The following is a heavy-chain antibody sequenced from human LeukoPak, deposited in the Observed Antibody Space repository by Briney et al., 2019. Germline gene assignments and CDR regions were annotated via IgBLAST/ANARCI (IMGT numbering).Heavy chain of an antibody. Sequence: GASVKASCKASGYTFTNYYIHWVRQAPGQGLEWMGIINPNGGGTNYAQKFQGRVTMTRDTSTSTVYMEMSSLRSEDTAVYYCARGLGDSGSYSSFDYWGQGTLVTVSS. D-gene: IGHD3-10*01. CDR1: GYTFTNYY. CDR2: INPNGGGT. CDR3: ARGLGDSGSYSSFDY. J-gene: IGHJ4*02. V-gene: IGHV1-46*01.